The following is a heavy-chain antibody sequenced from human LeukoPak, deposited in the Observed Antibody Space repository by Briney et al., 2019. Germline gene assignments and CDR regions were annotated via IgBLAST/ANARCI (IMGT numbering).Heavy chain of an antibody. D-gene: IGHD6-13*01. V-gene: IGHV4-59*01. Sequence: SETLSLTCTVSGGSINSYYWSWIRQPPGKGLEWIGYIYYSGSTNYNPSLKCRVTISVDTSKNQFSLRLSSVTAADTAVYYCARVTGYMTEDYFDYWGQGTLITVSS. CDR3: ARVTGYMTEDYFDY. CDR1: GGSINSYY. CDR2: IYYSGST. J-gene: IGHJ4*02.